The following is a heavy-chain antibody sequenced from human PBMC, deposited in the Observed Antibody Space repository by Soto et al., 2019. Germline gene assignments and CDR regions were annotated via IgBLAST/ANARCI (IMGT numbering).Heavy chain of an antibody. V-gene: IGHV1-69*13. CDR3: ARCREMATITGFDY. CDR1: GGTFSSYA. CDR2: IIPIFGTA. J-gene: IGHJ4*02. D-gene: IGHD5-12*01. Sequence: EASVKVSCKASGGTFSSYAISWVRQAPGQGLEWMGGIIPIFGTANYAQKFQGRVTITADASTSTAYMELSSLRSEDTALYYCARCREMATITGFDYWGQGTLVTVSS.